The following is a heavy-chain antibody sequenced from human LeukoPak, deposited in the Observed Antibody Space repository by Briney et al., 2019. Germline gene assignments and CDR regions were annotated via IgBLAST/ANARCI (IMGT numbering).Heavy chain of an antibody. D-gene: IGHD2-2*01. V-gene: IGHV3-33*01. J-gene: IGHJ6*02. Sequence: GGSLRLSCAASGFTFSSYGMHWGCQAPGKGLEWVAVIWYDGSNKYYADSVKGRFTISRDNSKNTLYLQMNSLRAEDTAVYYCARDRDCSSTSCYGDYYYSGMDVWGQGTTVTVSS. CDR2: IWYDGSNK. CDR1: GFTFSSYG. CDR3: ARDRDCSSTSCYGDYYYSGMDV.